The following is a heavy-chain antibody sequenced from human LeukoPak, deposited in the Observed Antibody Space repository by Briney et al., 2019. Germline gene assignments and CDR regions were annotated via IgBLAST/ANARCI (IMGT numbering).Heavy chain of an antibody. Sequence: SETLSLTCAVYGGSFSGYYWSWIRQPPGKGLEWIGEINHSGSTNYNPSLKSRVTISVDTSKNQFSPKLSSVTAADTAVYYCARGSIQYSSSSPFDYWGQGTLVTVSS. D-gene: IGHD6-6*01. CDR3: ARGSIQYSSSSPFDY. CDR2: INHSGST. CDR1: GGSFSGYY. V-gene: IGHV4-34*01. J-gene: IGHJ4*02.